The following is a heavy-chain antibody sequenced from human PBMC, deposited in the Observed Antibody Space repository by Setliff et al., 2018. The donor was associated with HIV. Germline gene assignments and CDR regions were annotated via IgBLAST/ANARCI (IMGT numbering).Heavy chain of an antibody. Sequence: PSETLSLTCAVYGGSFSGYYWSCIRQPPGKGLEWIANIYYSGHAYYNPSLESRVSISVDTSKNQFSLKMTSVTAADTAVYYRTRTSRAAYWGRGTLVTVSS. CDR3: TRTSRAAY. CDR1: GGSFSGYY. V-gene: IGHV4-34*01. CDR2: IYYSGHA. D-gene: IGHD6-25*01. J-gene: IGHJ4*02.